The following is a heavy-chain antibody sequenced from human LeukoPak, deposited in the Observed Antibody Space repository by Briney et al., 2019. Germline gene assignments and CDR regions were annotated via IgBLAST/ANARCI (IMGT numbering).Heavy chain of an antibody. Sequence: PGGSLRLSCAASGFTFDDYAMHWVRQAPGKGLEWVSGISWNSGSIGYADSVKGRFTISRDNAKNSLYLQMNSLRAEDTALYYCAKDHSSMVRGVFDYWGQGTLVTVSS. CDR3: AKDHSSMVRGVFDY. V-gene: IGHV3-9*01. D-gene: IGHD3-10*01. J-gene: IGHJ4*02. CDR1: GFTFDDYA. CDR2: ISWNSGSI.